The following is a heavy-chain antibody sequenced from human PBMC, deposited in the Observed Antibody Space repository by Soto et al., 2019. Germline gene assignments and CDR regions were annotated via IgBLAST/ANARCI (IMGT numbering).Heavy chain of an antibody. Sequence: QVQLVQSGAEVKKPGASVKVSCKASGYTFTSYYMHWVRQAPGQGLEWMGIINPSGGSTSYGQKFQGRVTMTRDTSTSTVYMELSSLRSEDTAVYYCATRGEYSSSGGAFDIWGQGTMVTVSS. CDR2: INPSGGST. CDR3: ATRGEYSSSGGAFDI. CDR1: GYTFTSYY. V-gene: IGHV1-46*01. J-gene: IGHJ3*02. D-gene: IGHD6-6*01.